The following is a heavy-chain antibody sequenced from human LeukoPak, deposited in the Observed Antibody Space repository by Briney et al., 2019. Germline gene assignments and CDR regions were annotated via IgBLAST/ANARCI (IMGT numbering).Heavy chain of an antibody. J-gene: IGHJ4*02. Sequence: GGSLRLSCAASGFTFSSYGMHWVRQAPGKGLEWVAVISYDGSNKYYADSVKGRFTISRDNSKNTLYLQMNSLRAEDTAVYYCAKDIRYLYGSGSYYTDYWGQGTLVTVSS. CDR1: GFTFSSYG. D-gene: IGHD3-10*01. CDR2: ISYDGSNK. CDR3: AKDIRYLYGSGSYYTDY. V-gene: IGHV3-30*18.